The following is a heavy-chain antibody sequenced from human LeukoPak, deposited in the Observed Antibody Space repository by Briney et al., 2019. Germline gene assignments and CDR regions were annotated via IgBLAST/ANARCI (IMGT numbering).Heavy chain of an antibody. V-gene: IGHV4-39*01. CDR1: GASISSGRNY. CDR3: ARHLSGSAMMHYFDS. Sequence: SETLSLTCNVSGASISSGRNYWGWIRQSPGKGLKWIGSIYYNGNSYYNPSLKSRVSISVDTSKNHISLEVSSLTAADAALYFCARHLSGSAMMHYFDSWGQGTLVTVSS. CDR2: IYYNGNS. D-gene: IGHD5-18*01. J-gene: IGHJ4*02.